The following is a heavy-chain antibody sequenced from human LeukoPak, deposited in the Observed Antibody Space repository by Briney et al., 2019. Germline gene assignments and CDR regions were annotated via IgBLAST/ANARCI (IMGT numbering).Heavy chain of an antibody. CDR1: GFTVSSNY. J-gene: IGHJ4*02. V-gene: IGHV3-53*01. Sequence: PGGSLRLSCAASGFTVSSNYMSWVRQAPGKGLEWVSVIYSGGTTDYADSVKGRFTISRDNSKNTLYLQMNSLRAEDTAIYYCARVYSGSYSYYTYWGQGTLVTVSS. CDR3: ARVYSGSYSYYTY. D-gene: IGHD1-26*01. CDR2: IYSGGTT.